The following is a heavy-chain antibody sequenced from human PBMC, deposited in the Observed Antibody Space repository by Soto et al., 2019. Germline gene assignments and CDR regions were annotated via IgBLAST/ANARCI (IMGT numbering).Heavy chain of an antibody. Sequence: QVQLQESGPGLVKPSETLSLTCTVSGGSISSYYWSWIRQPPGKGLEWIGYIYYSGSTNYNPSLKSRVTISVDASKTQFSLQLRSVTAADTAVYYCARRYGSAFDICGQGTMVTVSS. CDR3: ARRYGSAFDI. CDR2: IYYSGST. CDR1: GGSISSYY. J-gene: IGHJ3*02. D-gene: IGHD3-10*01. V-gene: IGHV4-59*01.